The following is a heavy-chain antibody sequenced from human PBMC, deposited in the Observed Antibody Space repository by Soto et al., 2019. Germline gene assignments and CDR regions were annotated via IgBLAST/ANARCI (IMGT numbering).Heavy chain of an antibody. D-gene: IGHD3-3*01. V-gene: IGHV4-31*03. CDR1: GGSISSGGYY. CDR2: IYNSGST. J-gene: IGHJ5*02. CDR3: ASSTYFVFWSGYLIGRPNWFDP. Sequence: SETLSLTCTVSGGSISSGGYYWSWIRQHPGKGLEWIGYIYNSGSTYYNPSLKSRVTISVDTSKNKFSLKLSSVTDADTAVYYCASSTYFVFWSGYLIGRPNWFDPWGQGTLVTVSS.